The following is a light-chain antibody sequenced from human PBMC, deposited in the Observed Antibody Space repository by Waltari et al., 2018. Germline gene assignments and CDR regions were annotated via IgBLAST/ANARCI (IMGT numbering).Light chain of an antibody. CDR3: QTWGTGIRV. V-gene: IGLV4-69*01. CDR1: SGHSNYA. CDR2: LNSDGTH. J-gene: IGLJ3*02. Sequence: LVLTQSPSASASLGASVKLTCTLSSGHSNYAIAWHQQQPEKGPRYLMKLNSDGTHNKGDGTPDRFSGSSSGAERYLTISSLQSEDEADYYCQTWGTGIRVFGGGTKLTVL.